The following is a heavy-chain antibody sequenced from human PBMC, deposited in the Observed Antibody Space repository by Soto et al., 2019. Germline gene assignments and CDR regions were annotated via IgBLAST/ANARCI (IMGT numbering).Heavy chain of an antibody. D-gene: IGHD2-15*01. V-gene: IGHV4-39*01. CDR2: IYYSGST. CDR1: GGSISSSSYY. J-gene: IGHJ5*02. Sequence: SETLSLTCTVSGGSISSSSYYWGWIRQPPGKGLEWIGSIYYSGSTYYNPSLKSRVTISVDTSKNQFSLKLSSVTAADTAVYYCASRVVVAPSAGFDPWGQGTLVTVSS. CDR3: ASRVVVAPSAGFDP.